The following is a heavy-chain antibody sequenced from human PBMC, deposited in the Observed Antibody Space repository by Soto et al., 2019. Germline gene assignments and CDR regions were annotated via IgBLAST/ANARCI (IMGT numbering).Heavy chain of an antibody. D-gene: IGHD3-10*01. Sequence: EVQLVESGGGVVQPGRSLRLSCAASGFTFDDYAMHWVRQAPGKGLEWVSGISWNSGSIGYADSVKGRFTISRDNAKNSRSLQMNSPRADDTALYYCAKDAITMVRRVSSYYGMDAWGRGPTVTVSS. CDR3: AKDAITMVRRVSSYYGMDA. CDR2: ISWNSGSI. CDR1: GFTFDDYA. V-gene: IGHV3-9*01. J-gene: IGHJ6*02.